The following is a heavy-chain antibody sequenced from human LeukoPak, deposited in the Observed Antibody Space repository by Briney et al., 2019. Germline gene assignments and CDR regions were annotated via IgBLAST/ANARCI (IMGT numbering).Heavy chain of an antibody. J-gene: IGHJ6*03. CDR1: GFSFSTYA. V-gene: IGHV3-23*01. Sequence: GGSLRLSCAASGFSFSTYAMSWVRQAPGKGLEWVSTITGGGTYYAVSVRGRFTISRDNSKNTLFLQMNSLRAEDTAVYSCAKDLSGRSYSYYYMDVWGRGTTVTVSS. CDR3: AKDLSGRSYSYYYMDV. D-gene: IGHD1-26*01. CDR2: ITGGGT.